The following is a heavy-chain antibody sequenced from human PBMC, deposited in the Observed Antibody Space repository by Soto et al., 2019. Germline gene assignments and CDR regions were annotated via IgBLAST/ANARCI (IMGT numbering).Heavy chain of an antibody. J-gene: IGHJ4*02. CDR1: GFTFTSSA. CDR3: ATKLGSYYTGLVFDY. CDR2: IDAGGGKT. Sequence: ASVKVSCKASGFTFTSSAVQWVRQARGKGLEWMGGIDAGGGKTNYAQKFQGRVTMTEDTSTDTAYMELSSLRSEDTAVYYCATKLGSYYTGLVFDYWGQGTLVTVSS. V-gene: IGHV1-24*01. D-gene: IGHD1-26*01.